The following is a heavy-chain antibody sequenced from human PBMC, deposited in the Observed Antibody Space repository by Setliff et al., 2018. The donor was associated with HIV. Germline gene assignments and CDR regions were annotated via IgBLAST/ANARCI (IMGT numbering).Heavy chain of an antibody. D-gene: IGHD2-21*01. J-gene: IGHJ4*02. CDR1: GFTFSNFW. V-gene: IGHV3-7*01. CDR2: IKEDGSET. CDR3: ARGFAQGFDY. Sequence: GGSLRLSCATSGFTFSNFWMTWVRQAPGKGLEWVANIKEDGSETFYADSVKGRFTVSRDKAKNSLNLQMNSLRAEDTAVYYCARGFAQGFDYWGQGTLVTVSS.